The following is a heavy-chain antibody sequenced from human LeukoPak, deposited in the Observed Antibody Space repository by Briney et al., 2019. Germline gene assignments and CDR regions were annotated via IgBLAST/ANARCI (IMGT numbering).Heavy chain of an antibody. Sequence: SETLSLTCTVSGGSISSYYWSWIRQPPGKGLEWIGYIYYSGSTNYNPSLKSRVTLSVDTSKNQFSLKLSSVTAADTAVYYCARRGGPCSGGSCYSVWGQGTLVTVSS. V-gene: IGHV4-59*08. J-gene: IGHJ4*02. D-gene: IGHD2-15*01. CDR3: ARRGGPCSGGSCYSV. CDR2: IYYSGST. CDR1: GGSISSYY.